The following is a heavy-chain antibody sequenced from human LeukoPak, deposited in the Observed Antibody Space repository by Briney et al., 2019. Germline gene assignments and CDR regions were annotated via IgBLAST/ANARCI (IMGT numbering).Heavy chain of an antibody. V-gene: IGHV1-69*04. CDR3: ARDRTTVVTPTAFDI. CDR1: GGTFSSYA. Sequence: SVQVSCKASGGTFSSYAISWVRQAPGQGLEWMGRIIPILGIANYAQKFQGRVTITADKSTSTAYMELSSLRSEDTAVYYCARDRTTVVTPTAFDIWGQGTMVTVSS. J-gene: IGHJ3*02. D-gene: IGHD4-23*01. CDR2: IIPILGIA.